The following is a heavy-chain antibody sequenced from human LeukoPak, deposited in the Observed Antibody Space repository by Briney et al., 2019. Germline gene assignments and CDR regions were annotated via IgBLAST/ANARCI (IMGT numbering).Heavy chain of an antibody. V-gene: IGHV4-61*02. Sequence: PSQTLSLTCTVSGGSISSGSDYWSWIRQPAGKGLEWIGRIYTSGNTNYNPSLESRVTISVDTSKNQFSLKLSSVTAADTAVYYCARQGLEGVRYYFYYLDVWGKGTTVTVSS. CDR1: GGSISSGSDY. D-gene: IGHD3-3*01. CDR3: ARQGLEGVRYYFYYLDV. CDR2: IYTSGNT. J-gene: IGHJ6*03.